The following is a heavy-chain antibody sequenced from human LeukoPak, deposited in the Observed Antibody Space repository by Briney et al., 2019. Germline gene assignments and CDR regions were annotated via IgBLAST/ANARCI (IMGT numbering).Heavy chain of an antibody. CDR1: GYTFTSYG. J-gene: IGHJ5*02. V-gene: IGHV1-18*01. CDR3: ARLRGNYDSSGYYYRWFDP. CDR2: ISAYNGNT. D-gene: IGHD3-22*01. Sequence: GASVKVSCKASGYTFTSYGISWVRQAPGQGLEWMGWISAYNGNTNYAQKLQGRVTMTTDTSTSTAYMELRSLRSDDTAVYYCARLRGNYDSSGYYYRWFDPWGQGTLVTVSS.